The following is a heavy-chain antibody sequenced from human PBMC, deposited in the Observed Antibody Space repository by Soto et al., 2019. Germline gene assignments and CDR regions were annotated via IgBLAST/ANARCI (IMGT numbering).Heavy chain of an antibody. D-gene: IGHD6-19*01. CDR2: IIPIFGTA. V-gene: IGHV1-69*01. Sequence: QAQLEQSGGEVKKPGSSVKVSCKASRVAFSKFIVTWVRHAPGLGLEWVGGIIPIFGTANYAQKFQGRATITADESTSTSYMEVNNLRSEDTAVYYCAKVRYSSPMGYYYGMDVWGQGTTVTVSS. J-gene: IGHJ6*02. CDR1: RVAFSKFI. CDR3: AKVRYSSPMGYYYGMDV.